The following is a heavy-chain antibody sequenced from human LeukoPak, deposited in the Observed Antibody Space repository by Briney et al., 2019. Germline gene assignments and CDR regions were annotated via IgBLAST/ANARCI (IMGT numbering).Heavy chain of an antibody. D-gene: IGHD6-19*01. CDR1: GGTFSSYA. CDR3: ARSMQGHIAVADTLDVYYYGMDV. J-gene: IGHJ6*02. Sequence: SVKVSCKASGGTFSSYAISWVRQAPGQGLEWMGRIIPILGIANYAQKFQGRVTITADKSTSTAYMELSSLRSEDTAVYYCARSMQGHIAVADTLDVYYYGMDVWGQGTTVTVSS. CDR2: IIPILGIA. V-gene: IGHV1-69*04.